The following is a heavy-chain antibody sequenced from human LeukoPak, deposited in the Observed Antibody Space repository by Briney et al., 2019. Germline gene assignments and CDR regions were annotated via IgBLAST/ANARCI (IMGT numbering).Heavy chain of an antibody. V-gene: IGHV4-61*02. J-gene: IGHJ1*01. CDR2: IYTSGST. Sequence: SQTLSLTCTVSGGPISSGSYYWSWIRQPAGKGLEWIGRIYTSGSTNYNPSLKSRVTISVDTSKNQFSLKLSSVTAADTALYYCTRGTSWFFTNWGQGILVTVSS. CDR1: GGPISSGSYY. D-gene: IGHD6-13*01. CDR3: TRGTSWFFTN.